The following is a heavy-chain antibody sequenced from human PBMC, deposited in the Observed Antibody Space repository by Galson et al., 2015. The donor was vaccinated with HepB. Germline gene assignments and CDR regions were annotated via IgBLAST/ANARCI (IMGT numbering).Heavy chain of an antibody. CDR2: ISYDGSNK. Sequence: SLRLSCAASGFTFSSYGMHWVRQAPGKGLEWVAVISYDGSNKYYADSVKGRFTISRDNSKNTLYLQMNSLRAEDTAVYYCAKDRSGGSWYTMGPGDFDYWGQGTLVTVSS. CDR3: AKDRSGGSWYTMGPGDFDY. CDR1: GFTFSSYG. D-gene: IGHD6-13*01. J-gene: IGHJ4*02. V-gene: IGHV3-30*18.